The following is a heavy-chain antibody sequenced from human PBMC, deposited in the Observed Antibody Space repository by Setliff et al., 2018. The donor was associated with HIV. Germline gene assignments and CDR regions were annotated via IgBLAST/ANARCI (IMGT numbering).Heavy chain of an antibody. J-gene: IGHJ3*02. CDR2: MSYSGST. CDR3: ARSDSYCAGDCYGVDGVDAFDI. D-gene: IGHD2-21*02. CDR1: GGSISSYF. Sequence: SETLSLTCTVSGGSISSYFWSWIRQPPGKGLEWIGYMSYSGSTYYNPSLKSRIIMSVDTSKNQFSLKLRSVTAADTALYYCARSDSYCAGDCYGVDGVDAFDIWGQGTMVTVSS. V-gene: IGHV4-59*01.